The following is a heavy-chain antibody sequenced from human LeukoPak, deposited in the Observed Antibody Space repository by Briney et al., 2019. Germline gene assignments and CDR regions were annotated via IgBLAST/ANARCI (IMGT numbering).Heavy chain of an antibody. D-gene: IGHD2-2*01. CDR3: ARVQVGY. Sequence: GASVKVSCKVSGYIFTTIGISWVRQAPGQGLEWMGWISGYDARTNYAQKSKGRVTLTTDKSTSTAYMEMRSLGFDDTAVYYCARVQVGYWGQGTLVTVSS. CDR1: GYIFTTIG. CDR2: ISGYDART. J-gene: IGHJ4*02. V-gene: IGHV1-18*01.